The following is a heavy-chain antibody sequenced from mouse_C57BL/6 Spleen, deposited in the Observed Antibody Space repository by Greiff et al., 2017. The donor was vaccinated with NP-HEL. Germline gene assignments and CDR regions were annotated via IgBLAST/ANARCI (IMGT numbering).Heavy chain of an antibody. CDR3: ARNGLVDY. CDR2: INPNNGGT. D-gene: IGHD1-1*01. V-gene: IGHV1-26*01. CDR1: GYTFTDYY. J-gene: IGHJ2*01. Sequence: EVQLQQSGPELVKPGASVKISCKASGYTFTDYYMNWVKQSHGKSLEWIGDINPNNGGTSYNQKFKGKATLTVDKSSSTAYMELRSLTSEDSAVYYCARNGLVDYWGQGTTLTVSS.